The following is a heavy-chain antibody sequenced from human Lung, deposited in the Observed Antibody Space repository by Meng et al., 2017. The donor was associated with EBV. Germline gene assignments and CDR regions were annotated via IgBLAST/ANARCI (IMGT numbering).Heavy chain of an antibody. Sequence: GAKLKEPGSSVKGSCRPSEGTFRGDAVSWVPQAPGQGLEWMGGLIPWFGAPNYAQKFQDRVTIIADESTNTHTMELSSLRSEDTAIYYCAREDSSGYSYYFDYWGQGTLVTVSS. J-gene: IGHJ4*02. CDR1: EGTFRGDA. V-gene: IGHV1-69*01. CDR3: AREDSSGYSYYFDY. CDR2: LIPWFGAP. D-gene: IGHD3-22*01.